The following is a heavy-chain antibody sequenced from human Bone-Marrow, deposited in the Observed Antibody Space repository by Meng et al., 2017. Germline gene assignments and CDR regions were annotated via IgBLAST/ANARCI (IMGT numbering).Heavy chain of an antibody. V-gene: IGHV3-30*04. CDR1: GFTFSSYA. CDR2: ISYDGSNK. Sequence: GGSLRLSCAASGFTFSSYAMHWVRQAPGKGLEWVAVISYDGSNKYYADSVKGRFTISRDNSKNTLYLQMNSLRAEDTAVYYCARRHCSSTSCRGTDYWGQGTLVTVSS. CDR3: ARRHCSSTSCRGTDY. D-gene: IGHD2-2*01. J-gene: IGHJ4*02.